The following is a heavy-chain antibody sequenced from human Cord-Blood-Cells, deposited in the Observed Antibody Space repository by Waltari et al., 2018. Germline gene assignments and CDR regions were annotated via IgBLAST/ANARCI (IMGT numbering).Heavy chain of an antibody. CDR3: ARGSGTTGRFYYYYGMDV. J-gene: IGHJ6*02. CDR1: GGTFSSYA. Sequence: QVQLVQSGAEVKKPGSSVKVSCKASGGTFSSYAISWVRQAPGQGLEWMGGIIPIFGTANYAQKFQGRVTITADKATSTAYMGLSSLRSEDTAVYYCARGSGTTGRFYYYYGMDVWGQGTTVTVSS. D-gene: IGHD1-1*01. V-gene: IGHV1-69*06. CDR2: IIPIFGTA.